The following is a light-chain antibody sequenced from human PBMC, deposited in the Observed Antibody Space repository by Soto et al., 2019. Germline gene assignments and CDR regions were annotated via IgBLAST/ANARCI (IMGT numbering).Light chain of an antibody. V-gene: IGKV1-39*01. CDR3: QQSYSTPQT. J-gene: IGKJ4*01. CDR1: QTINSY. Sequence: DIQMTQSPSSLSASVGDRVTITCRASQTINSYLNWYQQKPGKAPKLLIYAASSLQSGVPSRFSGSGSGTDFTLTISSLQPEDFATYFCQQSYSTPQTFGGGTTVEIK. CDR2: AAS.